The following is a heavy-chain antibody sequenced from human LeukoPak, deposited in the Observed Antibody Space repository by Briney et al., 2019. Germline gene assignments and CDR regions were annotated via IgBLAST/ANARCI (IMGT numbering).Heavy chain of an antibody. V-gene: IGHV3-53*01. D-gene: IGHD3-22*01. CDR3: ARSIVVVLGAFDI. CDR2: MYSGGAT. Sequence: RSGGSLRLSCVVSGFIVSGDYMSWVRQAPGKGLEWVSVMYSGGATYYADSVKGRFTISRDNSKNTLYLQMNSLRAEDTAVYYCARSIVVVLGAFDIWGQGTMVTVSS. J-gene: IGHJ3*02. CDR1: GFIVSGDY.